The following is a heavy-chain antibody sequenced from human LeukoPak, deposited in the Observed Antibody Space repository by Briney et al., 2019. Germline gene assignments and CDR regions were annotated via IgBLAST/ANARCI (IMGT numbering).Heavy chain of an antibody. D-gene: IGHD3-10*01. Sequence: GASVKVSCKASGGTFNSHVISWVRQAPGQGREWMGGIIPVFGTANYAQKFQGRVTITTDESTATAYMEMSSLRSEDTAVYYCARGHYYGSESYWHTKWFDPWGQGTLVTVSS. CDR2: IIPVFGTA. CDR1: GGTFNSHV. V-gene: IGHV1-69*05. CDR3: ARGHYYGSESYWHTKWFDP. J-gene: IGHJ5*02.